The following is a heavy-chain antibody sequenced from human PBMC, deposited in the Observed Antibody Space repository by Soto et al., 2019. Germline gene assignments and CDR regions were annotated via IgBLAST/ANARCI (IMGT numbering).Heavy chain of an antibody. CDR3: ARGGYELWPSDY. Sequence: ASVKVSCKASGGTFSSYAISWVRQAPGQGLEWMGGIIPIFGTANYAQKFQGRVTITADESTSTAYMELSSLRSEDTAVYYCARGGYELWPSDYWGQGTLVTVSS. CDR1: GGTFSSYA. CDR2: IIPIFGTA. J-gene: IGHJ4*02. V-gene: IGHV1-69*13. D-gene: IGHD5-18*01.